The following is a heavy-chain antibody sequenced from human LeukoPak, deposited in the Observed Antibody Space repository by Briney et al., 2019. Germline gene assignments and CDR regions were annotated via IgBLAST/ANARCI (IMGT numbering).Heavy chain of an antibody. V-gene: IGHV4-34*01. J-gene: IGHJ4*02. CDR1: GGSFSGYY. Sequence: KPSETLSLTCAVYGGSFSGYYWSWIRQPPGKGLEWIGEINHSGSTNYNPSLKSRVTISVDTSKNQFSLKLSSVTAADTAVYYCARERGMVATRRNFDYWGQGTLVTVSS. CDR2: INHSGST. D-gene: IGHD5-12*01. CDR3: ARERGMVATRRNFDY.